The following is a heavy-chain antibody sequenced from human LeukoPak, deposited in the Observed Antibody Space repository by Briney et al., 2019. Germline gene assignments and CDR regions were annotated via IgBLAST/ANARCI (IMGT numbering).Heavy chain of an antibody. CDR3: KEEYYYDSSRSDL. V-gene: IGHV3-38-3*01. D-gene: IGHD3-22*01. CDR2: ISGGST. J-gene: IGHJ2*01. CDR1: GFTVSSNE. Sequence: GGSLRLSCAASGFTVSSNEMSWVRQAPGKGLEWVSSISGGSTYYADSRKGRFTISRDNSKNTLHLQMNSLRAEDTAVYYCKEEYYYDSSRSDLWGRGTLVTVSS.